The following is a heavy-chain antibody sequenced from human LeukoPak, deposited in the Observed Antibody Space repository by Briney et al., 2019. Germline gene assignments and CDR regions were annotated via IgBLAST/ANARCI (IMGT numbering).Heavy chain of an antibody. CDR3: ARHLWRGAFDI. CDR2: ISGSSSTI. J-gene: IGHJ3*02. Sequence: TRGSLRLSCAASGFTFSSYSMTWVRQAPGKGLEWVSYISGSSSTIYYADSVKGRFTISRDNAKNSLYLQMNGLRAEDTAVYYCARHLWRGAFDIWGQGTMVTVSS. D-gene: IGHD1-1*01. CDR1: GFTFSSYS. V-gene: IGHV3-48*01.